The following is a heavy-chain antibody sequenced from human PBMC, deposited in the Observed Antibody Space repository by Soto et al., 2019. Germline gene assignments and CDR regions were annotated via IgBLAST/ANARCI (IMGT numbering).Heavy chain of an antibody. Sequence: GGSLRLSCAASGFTFSTYGMHWVRQAPGKGLEWVAVMWFDGKHQYYADSVKGRFTISRDNSKNTLYLQMNSLRADDTALYYCARWTYYDSSGYYYVFDFWAQRSLVTVSS. V-gene: IGHV3-33*01. J-gene: IGHJ4*02. CDR2: MWFDGKHQ. D-gene: IGHD3-22*01. CDR1: GFTFSTYG. CDR3: ARWTYYDSSGYYYVFDF.